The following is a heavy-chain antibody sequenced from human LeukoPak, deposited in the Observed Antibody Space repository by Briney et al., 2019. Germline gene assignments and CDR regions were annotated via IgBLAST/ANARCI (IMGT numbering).Heavy chain of an antibody. CDR1: GFTFSSYS. CDR3: ARRPIVAGSGRAYDY. CDR2: ISSSSSYI. V-gene: IGHV3-21*01. Sequence: GRSLRLSCAASGFTFSSYSMNWVRQAPGKGLEWVSSISSSSSYIYYADSVKGRFTVSRDNAKNSLYLQMNSLRAEDTAVHYCARRPIVAGSGRAYDYWGQGTLVTVSS. D-gene: IGHD3-10*01. J-gene: IGHJ4*02.